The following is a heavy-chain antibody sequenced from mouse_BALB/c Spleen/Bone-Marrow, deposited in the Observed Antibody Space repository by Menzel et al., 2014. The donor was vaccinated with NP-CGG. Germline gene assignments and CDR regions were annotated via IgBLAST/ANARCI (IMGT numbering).Heavy chain of an antibody. CDR1: GYAFSAYW. J-gene: IGHJ2*01. Sequence: VQLVESGAELVRPGSSVKISCKASGYAFSAYWMNWVKQRPGQGLEWIGQIYPGDGDTNYNGKFKGIATLTADRSSSTAYMQLSSLTSEDSAVYFCTRSTATFDYWGQGTTLTVSS. V-gene: IGHV1-80*01. CDR2: IYPGDGDT. D-gene: IGHD1-2*01. CDR3: TRSTATFDY.